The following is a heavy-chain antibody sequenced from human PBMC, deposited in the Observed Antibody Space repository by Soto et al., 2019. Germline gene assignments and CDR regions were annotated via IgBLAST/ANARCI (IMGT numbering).Heavy chain of an antibody. Sequence: PSETLSLTCAVSGGSISRYYWSWIRQPPGKGLEWIGYIYYSGTTNYNPSLKSRVSMSVDTSKNQFSLKLSSVTAADTAVYYCARADRNWNDENYFDYWGQGTQVTVSS. CDR2: IYYSGTT. J-gene: IGHJ4*02. CDR3: ARADRNWNDENYFDY. D-gene: IGHD1-1*01. V-gene: IGHV4-59*01. CDR1: GGSISRYY.